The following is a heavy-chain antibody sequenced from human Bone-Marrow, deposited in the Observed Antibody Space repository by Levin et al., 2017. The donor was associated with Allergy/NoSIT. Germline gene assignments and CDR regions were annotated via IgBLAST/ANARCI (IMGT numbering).Heavy chain of an antibody. D-gene: IGHD3-10*01. Sequence: LSLTCAASGFTFRNFAIHWVRQAPGKGLEYVSAISSNGVNTNPANSVKGRFTISRDNSKNTVYLQMGSLRAEDMAVYYCARVRSRYYGSGSYEDYWGQGTLVTVSS. CDR2: ISSNGVNT. V-gene: IGHV3-64*01. CDR3: ARVRSRYYGSGSYEDY. CDR1: GFTFRNFA. J-gene: IGHJ4*02.